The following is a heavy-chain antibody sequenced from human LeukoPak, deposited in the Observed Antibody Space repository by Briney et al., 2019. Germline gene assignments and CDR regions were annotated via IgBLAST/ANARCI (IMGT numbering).Heavy chain of an antibody. CDR2: MSPNSGDT. J-gene: IGHJ4*02. V-gene: IGHV1-8*01. CDR1: GYTFTNYD. Sequence: ALVKVSCKASGYTFTNYDINWVRQAPGQGLEWMGWMSPNSGDTGYAQKFQGRVTMTRNTSISTAYMELGSLGSEDTAVYFCARGRRYSGFDALGFWGQGSLVTVSS. CDR3: ARGRRYSGFDALGF. D-gene: IGHD5-12*01.